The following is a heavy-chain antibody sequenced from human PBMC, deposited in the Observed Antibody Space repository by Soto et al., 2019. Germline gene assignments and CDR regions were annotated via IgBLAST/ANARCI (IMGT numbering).Heavy chain of an antibody. CDR1: GFTFSSYW. Sequence: GGSLRLSCAASGFTFSSYWMSWVRQAPGKGLEWVANIKQDGSEKYYVDSVKGRFTISRDNAKNSLYLQMNSLRAEDTAVYYCARRRNYYYDSSDRGRDAFDIWGQGTMVTVSS. D-gene: IGHD3-22*01. CDR3: ARRRNYYYDSSDRGRDAFDI. V-gene: IGHV3-7*01. CDR2: IKQDGSEK. J-gene: IGHJ3*02.